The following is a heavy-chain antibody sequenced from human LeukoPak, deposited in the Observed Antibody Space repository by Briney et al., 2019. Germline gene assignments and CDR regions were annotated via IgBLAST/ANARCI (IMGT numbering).Heavy chain of an antibody. J-gene: IGHJ4*02. D-gene: IGHD1-26*01. Sequence: ASVRVSCKASGGTFSSYAISWVRQAPGQGLEWMGWISAYNGNTNYAQKLQGRATMTTDTSTSTAYMELRSLRSDDTAVYYCAREGWGGSYYGSDYWGQGTLVTVSS. CDR1: GGTFSSYA. CDR3: AREGWGGSYYGSDY. V-gene: IGHV1-18*01. CDR2: ISAYNGNT.